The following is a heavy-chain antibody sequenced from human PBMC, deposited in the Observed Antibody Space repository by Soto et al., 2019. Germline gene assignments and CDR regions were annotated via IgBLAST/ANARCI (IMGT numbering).Heavy chain of an antibody. CDR2: IYWDDDK. D-gene: IGHD4-17*01. Sequence: QITLKESGPTLVKPTQTLTLTCTFSGFSLSTSGVGVGWIRQPPGKALKWLALIYWDDDKRYSPSLKSRLTIPKDTSKNQGVLTMTNMDPVDTATYYCAHIMTTEDYFDYWGQGTMVTVSS. J-gene: IGHJ4*02. CDR1: GFSLSTSGVG. V-gene: IGHV2-5*02. CDR3: AHIMTTEDYFDY.